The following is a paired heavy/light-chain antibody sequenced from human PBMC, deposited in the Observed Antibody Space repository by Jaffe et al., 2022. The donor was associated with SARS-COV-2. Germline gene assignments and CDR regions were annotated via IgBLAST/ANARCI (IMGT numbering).Heavy chain of an antibody. CDR2: IYYTGIT. D-gene: IGHD1-7*01. CDR1: GVSISSSSYW. CDR3: ARLSDGDLDLIANYGMDV. J-gene: IGHJ6*02. Sequence: HLQESGPGLVKPSETLSLTCTVSGVSISSSSYWWGWIRQPPGKGLEWIGSIYYTGITHSQSSLESRVSMSVDASRNQFFLKLTSVTAADTAVYYCARLSDGDLDLIANYGMDVWGQGTSVAVSS. V-gene: IGHV4-39*01.
Light chain of an antibody. V-gene: IGKV1-12*01. J-gene: IGKJ1*01. CDR1: QDIDSW. CDR2: AAS. CDR3: QLSHRPWT. Sequence: DIQMTQSPSSVSASVGDRVTITCRASQDIDSWVAWYQQKPGKAPNLLIFAASVLQGSVPSRFSGSGSGTEFTLTISGLQPEDFATYYCQLSHRPWTFGPGTKVDIK.